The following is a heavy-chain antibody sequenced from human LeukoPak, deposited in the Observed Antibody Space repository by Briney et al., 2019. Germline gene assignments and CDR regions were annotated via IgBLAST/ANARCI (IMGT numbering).Heavy chain of an antibody. CDR3: AKAPTFGGVIVFLDY. D-gene: IGHD3-16*02. CDR1: GFTFSSYS. V-gene: IGHV3-21*04. J-gene: IGHJ4*02. Sequence: GGSLRLSCAASGFTFSSYSMNWVRQAPGKGLEWVSSISSSSSYIYYADSVKGRFTISRDNAKNSLYLQMNSLRAEDTAVYYCAKAPTFGGVIVFLDYWGQGTLVTVSS. CDR2: ISSSSSYI.